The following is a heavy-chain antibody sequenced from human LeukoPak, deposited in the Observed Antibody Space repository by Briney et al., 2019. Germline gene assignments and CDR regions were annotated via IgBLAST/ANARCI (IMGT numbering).Heavy chain of an antibody. CDR2: IYHSGST. Sequence: SQTLSLTCAVSGGSISSGGYSWSWIRQPPGKGLEWIGYIYHSGSTYYNPSLKSRVTISVDTSKNQFSLKLSSVTAADTAVYYCARRAVTTGENYFDYWGQGTLVTVSS. D-gene: IGHD4-17*01. CDR1: GGSISSGGYS. CDR3: ARRAVTTGENYFDY. V-gene: IGHV4-30-2*01. J-gene: IGHJ4*02.